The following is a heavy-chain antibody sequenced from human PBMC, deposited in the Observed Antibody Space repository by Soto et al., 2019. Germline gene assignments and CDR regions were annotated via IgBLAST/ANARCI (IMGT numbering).Heavy chain of an antibody. Sequence: EVQLVESGGVLIQRGGSLRLSCEASGFKFSDYDMHWVRQHSGKGLEWVSGIGTNADTQYSESVKGRFTISRENDKNSLFLQMNSLRVDDTALYFCARGRPFWSDFYIDYWGQGTLVTVSS. D-gene: IGHD3-3*01. CDR3: ARGRPFWSDFYIDY. V-gene: IGHV3-13*01. CDR2: IGTNADT. CDR1: GFKFSDYD. J-gene: IGHJ4*02.